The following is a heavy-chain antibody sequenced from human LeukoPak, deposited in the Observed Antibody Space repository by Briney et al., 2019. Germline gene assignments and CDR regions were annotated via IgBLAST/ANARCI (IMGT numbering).Heavy chain of an antibody. D-gene: IGHD3-9*01. CDR1: GFTFSSYG. CDR2: IRYDGSNK. J-gene: IGHJ4*02. Sequence: GGSLRLSCAASGFTFSSYGMHWVRQAPGKGLEWVAFIRYDGSNKYYADSVKGRFTISRDNSKNTLYLQMNSLRAEDTAVYYCAVYYDILTGYYQFDYWGQGTLVTVSS. CDR3: AVYYDILTGYYQFDY. V-gene: IGHV3-30*02.